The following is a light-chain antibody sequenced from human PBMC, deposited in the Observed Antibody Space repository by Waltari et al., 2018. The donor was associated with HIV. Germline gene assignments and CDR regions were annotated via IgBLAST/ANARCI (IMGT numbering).Light chain of an antibody. V-gene: IGLV1-47*01. Sequence: QSVLTQPPSASGTPGQRVTISCSGSSSNIERCYLYLYQQLPGTAPKLLMYRNNQRPSGVPDRFSGSKSGTSASLAISGLRSEDEADYYCATWDDSLSGLWVFGGGTKLTVL. CDR1: SSNIERCY. J-gene: IGLJ3*02. CDR3: ATWDDSLSGLWV. CDR2: RNN.